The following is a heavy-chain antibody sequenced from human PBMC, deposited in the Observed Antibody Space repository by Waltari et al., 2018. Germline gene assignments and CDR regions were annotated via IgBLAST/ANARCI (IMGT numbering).Heavy chain of an antibody. Sequence: EVQMVASGGGLVKPGDSLRLSFSASGFTFTPALLTWVRQAPGKGLEWVGRIKSKSDGAITDFAAPVRGRFSISRDDSQNMVFLQMNSLRTEDTAVYYCTTLDAPWGGWGHGTLVTVSS. CDR2: IKSKSDGAIT. CDR1: GFTFTPAL. J-gene: IGHJ4*01. D-gene: IGHD7-27*01. CDR3: TTLDAPWGG. V-gene: IGHV3-15*01.